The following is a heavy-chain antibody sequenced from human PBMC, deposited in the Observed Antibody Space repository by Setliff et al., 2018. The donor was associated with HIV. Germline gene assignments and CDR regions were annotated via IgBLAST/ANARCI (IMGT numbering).Heavy chain of an antibody. CDR3: ARGLDTAPYYFDY. Sequence: VASVKVSCKTSGCTFTGYFIHWVRQAPGQGLEWMGRINPNSRGTNYAQKFQGRVTMTMDTSISTAYMELSSLRSDDTAVYYCARGLDTAPYYFDYWGQGTLVTVSS. CDR2: INPNSRGT. D-gene: IGHD5-18*01. V-gene: IGHV1-2*06. CDR1: GCTFTGYF. J-gene: IGHJ4*02.